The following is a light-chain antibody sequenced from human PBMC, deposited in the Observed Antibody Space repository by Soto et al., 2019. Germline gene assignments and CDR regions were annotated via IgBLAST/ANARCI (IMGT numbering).Light chain of an antibody. Sequence: QSALTQPPSVSAAPGQTVTISCSGSSSNIGSNYVSWYQQLPGAAPRLLIYDNSERHSGTPDRFSGSKSGPSATLGITGLQTGDEADYYCGAWDVSLTAVVFGGGTQLTVL. V-gene: IGLV1-51*01. CDR3: GAWDVSLTAVV. CDR2: DNS. CDR1: SSNIGSNY. J-gene: IGLJ2*01.